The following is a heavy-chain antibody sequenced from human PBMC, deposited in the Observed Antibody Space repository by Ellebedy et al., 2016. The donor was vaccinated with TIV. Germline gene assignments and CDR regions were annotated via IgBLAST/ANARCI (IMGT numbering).Heavy chain of an antibody. V-gene: IGHV3-7*03. D-gene: IGHD4-17*01. J-gene: IGHJ6*02. CDR2: MRPDGGEK. Sequence: GGSLRLSCAVSGFSFSSYWMSWVRQPPGQGLEWVANMRPDGGEKHYVDSVKGRLTISRDNSKNSLYLQMNSLRGEDTAVYYCAREGAYGDYAPGQYCMDVWGQGTTVTVS. CDR1: GFSFSSYW. CDR3: AREGAYGDYAPGQYCMDV.